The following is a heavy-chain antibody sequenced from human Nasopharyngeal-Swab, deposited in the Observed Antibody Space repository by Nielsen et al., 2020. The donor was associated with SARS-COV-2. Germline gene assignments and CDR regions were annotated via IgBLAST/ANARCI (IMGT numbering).Heavy chain of an antibody. CDR1: GYTFTSYA. D-gene: IGHD2-15*01. V-gene: IGHV1-8*01. CDR3: ARDVAWWGSDYYYGMDV. CDR2: MNPNSGNT. Sequence: ASVKVSCKASGYTFTSYAINWVRQATGQGLEWMGWMNPNSGNTGYAQKFQGRVTMTRNTSISTAYMELSSLRSEDTAVYYCARDVAWWGSDYYYGMDVWGQGTTVTFSS. J-gene: IGHJ6*02.